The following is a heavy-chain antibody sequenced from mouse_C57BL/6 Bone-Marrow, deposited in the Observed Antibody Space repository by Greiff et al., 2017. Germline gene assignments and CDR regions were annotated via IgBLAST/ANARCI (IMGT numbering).Heavy chain of an antibody. Sequence: EVKLEESGEGLVKPGGSLKLSCAASGFTFSSYAMSWVRQTPEKRLEWVAYISSGGDYIYYADTVKGRFTISRDNARNTLYLQMSSQKSDDTAMYYCTRYWVGWLLPFAYWGQGTLVTVSA. CDR3: TRYWVGWLLPFAY. D-gene: IGHD2-3*01. V-gene: IGHV5-9-1*02. J-gene: IGHJ3*01. CDR1: GFTFSSYA. CDR2: ISSGGDYI.